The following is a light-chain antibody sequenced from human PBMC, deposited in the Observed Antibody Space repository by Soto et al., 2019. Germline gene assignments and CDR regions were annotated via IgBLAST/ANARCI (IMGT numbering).Light chain of an antibody. Sequence: DIQLTQSPSSLSASVGDRVTITCRASQTVTNYLHWYQQKPGKAPKLLIYADSNLQSGVPSRFGPSGYGTYFTLTISGLQPEYFAAYYLQQSYSTRPVTFVGGTMVESK. CDR1: QTVTNY. CDR2: ADS. J-gene: IGKJ4*01. CDR3: QQSYSTRPVT. V-gene: IGKV1-39*01.